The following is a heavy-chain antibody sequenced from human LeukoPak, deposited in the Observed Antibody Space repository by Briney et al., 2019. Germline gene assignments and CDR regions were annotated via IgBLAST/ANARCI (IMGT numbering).Heavy chain of an antibody. J-gene: IGHJ5*02. Sequence: ASVKVSCKASGYTFTSYGISWVRQAPGQGLEWMGWISAYNGNTNYAQKLQGRVTMTTDTSTSTAYMELRSLRSDDTAVYYCARDGGILRFLEWCALDPWGQGTLVTVSS. D-gene: IGHD3-3*01. CDR2: ISAYNGNT. CDR3: ARDGGILRFLEWCALDP. CDR1: GYTFTSYG. V-gene: IGHV1-18*01.